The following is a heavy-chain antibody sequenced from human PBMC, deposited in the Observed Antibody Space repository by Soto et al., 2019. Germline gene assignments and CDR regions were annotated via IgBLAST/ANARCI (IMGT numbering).Heavy chain of an antibody. CDR3: ARAKGIAARPVDY. CDR1: GFTFSSYA. CDR2: ISYDGSNK. D-gene: IGHD6-6*01. V-gene: IGHV3-30-3*01. J-gene: IGHJ4*02. Sequence: SLRLSCAASGFTFSSYAMHWVRQAPGKGLEWVAVISYDGSNKYYADSVKGRFTISRDNSKNTLYLQMNSLRAEDTAVYYCARAKGIAARPVDYWGQGTLVTVSS.